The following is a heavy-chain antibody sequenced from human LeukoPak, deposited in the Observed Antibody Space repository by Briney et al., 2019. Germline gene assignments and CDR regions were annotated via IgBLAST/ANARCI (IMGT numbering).Heavy chain of an antibody. CDR1: GFMFSSNW. V-gene: IGHV3-7*03. CDR3: AKEGRSLQTY. J-gene: IGHJ4*02. Sequence: GGSLRLSCAASGFMFSSNWMSWVRLAPGQGLEWVANIKEDGTETYYVDSVKGRFTISRDNAKNSLYLQMNSLRVEDTAVYYCAKEGRSLQTYWGQGTLVTVSS. CDR2: IKEDGTET. D-gene: IGHD5-24*01.